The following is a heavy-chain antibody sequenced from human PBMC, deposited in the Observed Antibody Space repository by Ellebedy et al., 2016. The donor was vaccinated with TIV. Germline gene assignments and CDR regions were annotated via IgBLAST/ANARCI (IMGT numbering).Heavy chain of an antibody. Sequence: MPSETLSLTCTVSGGSISPCYWSWIRQPPGKGLEWIGYISYSESTNYNPSLQSRVTISVDTSKNQFSLKLTSVTAADTAVYYCARVVWQLPVSYAFDIWGQGTMVTVSS. J-gene: IGHJ3*02. CDR3: ARVVWQLPVSYAFDI. D-gene: IGHD2-15*01. CDR1: GGSISPCY. V-gene: IGHV4-59*01. CDR2: ISYSEST.